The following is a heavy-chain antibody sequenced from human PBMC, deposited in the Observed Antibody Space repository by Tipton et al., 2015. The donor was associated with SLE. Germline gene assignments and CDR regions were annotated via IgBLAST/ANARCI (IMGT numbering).Heavy chain of an antibody. D-gene: IGHD5-24*01. V-gene: IGHV4-59*08. Sequence: TLSLTCTVSGGSISSHYWSWIRQPPGKGLEWIGDISYRGSTNYNPSLKSRVTISVDTSKNQFSLKLSSVTAADTAVYYCARNLGPEWMATKRGYFDLWGRGTLVSVSS. J-gene: IGHJ2*01. CDR1: GGSISSHY. CDR2: ISYRGST. CDR3: ARNLGPEWMATKRGYFDL.